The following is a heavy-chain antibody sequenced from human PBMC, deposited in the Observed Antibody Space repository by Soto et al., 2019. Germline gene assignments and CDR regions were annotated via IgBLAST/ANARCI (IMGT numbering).Heavy chain of an antibody. D-gene: IGHD4-17*01. CDR2: IYYSGST. J-gene: IGHJ4*02. Sequence: SETLSLTCTVSGGSISSYYWSWIRQPPGKGLEWIGYIYYSGSTNYNPSLKSRVTISEDTSKNQFSLKMNSVTAADTAVYYCARLSATVALDYWGQGTLVTVSS. CDR3: ARLSATVALDY. V-gene: IGHV4-59*12. CDR1: GGSISSYY.